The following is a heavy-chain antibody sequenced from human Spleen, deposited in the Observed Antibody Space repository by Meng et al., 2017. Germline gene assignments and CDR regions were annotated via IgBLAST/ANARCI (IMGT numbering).Heavy chain of an antibody. CDR3: ARARGSGSYPDY. J-gene: IGHJ4*02. D-gene: IGHD3-10*01. CDR1: GGSISSSSYY. Sequence: SETLSLTCIVSGGSISSSSYYWGWIRQPPGKGLEWIGSIYYSGSTYYNPSLKSRVTISVDTSKNQFSLKLSSVTAADTAVYYCARARGSGSYPDYWGQGTLVTVSS. CDR2: IYYSGST. V-gene: IGHV4-39*07.